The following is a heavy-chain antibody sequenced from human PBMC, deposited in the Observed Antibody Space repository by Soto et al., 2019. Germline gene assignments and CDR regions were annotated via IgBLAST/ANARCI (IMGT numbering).Heavy chain of an antibody. CDR1: GGTFSSYT. J-gene: IGHJ6*02. D-gene: IGHD3-10*01. CDR3: ARPYYYGSGNYGMDV. V-gene: IGHV1-69*02. Sequence: QVQLVQSGAEVKKPGSSVKVSCKASGGTFSSYTISWVRQAPGQGLEWMGRIIPILGIANYAQKFQGRGTITAEKSTSTAYMELSSLRSEDTAVYYCARPYYYGSGNYGMDVWGQGTTVTVSS. CDR2: IIPILGIA.